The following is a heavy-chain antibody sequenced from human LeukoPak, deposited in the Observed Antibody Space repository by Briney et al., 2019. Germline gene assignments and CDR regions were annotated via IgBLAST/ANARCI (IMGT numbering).Heavy chain of an antibody. V-gene: IGHV4-59*01. CDR2: IYYSGST. Sequence: SETLSLTCTVSGGSINGYYCSWIRQPPGKGLEWIGYIYYSGSTNYNPSLKSRVTISVDTSKNQFSLKLSSVTAADTAMYYCAREYWNDYWGQGSLVTVSS. J-gene: IGHJ4*02. CDR1: GGSINGYY. CDR3: AREYWNDY. D-gene: IGHD1-1*01.